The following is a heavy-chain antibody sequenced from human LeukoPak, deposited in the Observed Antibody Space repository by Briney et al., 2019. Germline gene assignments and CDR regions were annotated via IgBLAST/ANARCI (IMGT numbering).Heavy chain of an antibody. Sequence: ASVKASCKASRYTFTTYYIHWVRQAPGQGLEWMGIINPSDGSTNYAQKFQGRVTMTRDMSTSTAYMELRSLTSDDTAVYYCARGSSGWYEDYWGQGTLVTVSS. CDR3: ARGSSGWYEDY. CDR2: INPSDGST. D-gene: IGHD6-19*01. J-gene: IGHJ4*02. V-gene: IGHV1-46*01. CDR1: RYTFTTYY.